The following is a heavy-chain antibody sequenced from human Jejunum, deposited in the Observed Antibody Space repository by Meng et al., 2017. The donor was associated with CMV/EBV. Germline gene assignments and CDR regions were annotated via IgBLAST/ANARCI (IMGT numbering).Heavy chain of an antibody. D-gene: IGHD3-16*01. CDR3: ARARGYYDESGYYNSYYYYGMDV. J-gene: IGHJ6*02. Sequence: WVRQAPGKGLEWVAGMNDSGGFRSYADSVKGRFIISKDDAKNSVYLQMNSLRAEDTALYYCARARGYYDESGYYNSYYYYGMDVWGQGTTVTVSS. CDR2: MNDSGGFR. V-gene: IGHV3-20*03.